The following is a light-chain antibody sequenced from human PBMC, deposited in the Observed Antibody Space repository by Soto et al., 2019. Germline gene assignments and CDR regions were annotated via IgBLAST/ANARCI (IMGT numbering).Light chain of an antibody. Sequence: DIHMTQSPSTLSASVGDRVTITCRASQSLTMWLAWYQQKPGKDPNLLIYKTSSLESGVPSRFRRSGDGTDVTHTISILQTDECATYYCQHWADYSWTFGQGTKVEVK. CDR2: KTS. CDR3: QHWADYSWT. J-gene: IGKJ1*01. V-gene: IGKV1-5*03. CDR1: QSLTMW.